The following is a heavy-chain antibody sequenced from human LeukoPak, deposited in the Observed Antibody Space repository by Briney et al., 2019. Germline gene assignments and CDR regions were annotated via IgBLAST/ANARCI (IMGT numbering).Heavy chain of an antibody. V-gene: IGHV3-53*03. CDR3: AISQTWDGLFES. Sequence: PGGSLRLSCAASGIAVSGNYMSWVRQTPGKGLEWVSFISINTNTFYPDSVRGRFTISRDTSKNTLLLQMNSLRDEDSAIYYCAISQTWDGLFESWGQGTLVTVSS. J-gene: IGHJ4*02. CDR2: ISINTNT. CDR1: GIAVSGNY. D-gene: IGHD1-26*01.